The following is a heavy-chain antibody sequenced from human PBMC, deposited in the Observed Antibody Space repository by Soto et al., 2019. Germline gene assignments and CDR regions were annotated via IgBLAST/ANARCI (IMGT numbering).Heavy chain of an antibody. V-gene: IGHV1-69*01. CDR1: GGTFSSYA. J-gene: IGHJ6*02. CDR3: QAGTTFPDIYYYGMDV. D-gene: IGHD1-7*01. Sequence: QVQLVQSGAEVKKPGSSVKVSCKASGGTFSSYAISWVRQAPGQGLEWMGGIIPIFGTANYAQKFQGSVTITADESTSTAYMELSSLRSEDTAVYYCQAGTTFPDIYYYGMDVWGRGTTVTVSS. CDR2: IIPIFGTA.